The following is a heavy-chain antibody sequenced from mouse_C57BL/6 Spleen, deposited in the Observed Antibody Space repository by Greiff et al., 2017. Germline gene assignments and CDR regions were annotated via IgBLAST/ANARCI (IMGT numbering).Heavy chain of an antibody. J-gene: IGHJ4*01. CDR3: YYYGNYVGYAMDY. CDR2: IYPGDGDT. Sequence: VQLQQPGPELVKPGASVKISCKASGYAFSSSWMNWVKQRPGKGLEWIGRIYPGDGDTNYNGKFKGKATLTADKSSSTAYMQLSGLTSEDSAVYFCYYYGNYVGYAMDYWGQGTSVTVSS. D-gene: IGHD2-1*01. V-gene: IGHV1-82*01. CDR1: GYAFSSSW.